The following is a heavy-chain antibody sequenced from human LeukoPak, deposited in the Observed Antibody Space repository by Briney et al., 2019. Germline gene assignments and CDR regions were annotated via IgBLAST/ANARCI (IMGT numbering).Heavy chain of an antibody. J-gene: IGHJ4*02. CDR3: AKDGRHYSSGCFDY. CDR1: GFTFSSFW. CDR2: IDTDGSST. D-gene: IGHD6-19*01. V-gene: IGHV3-74*01. Sequence: GGSLRLSCAASGFTFSSFWMHWVRQAPGKGLVWVSRIDTDGSSTSYADSVKGRFTISRDNSKNTLYLQMNSLRAEDTAVYYRAKDGRHYSSGCFDYWGQGTLVTVSS.